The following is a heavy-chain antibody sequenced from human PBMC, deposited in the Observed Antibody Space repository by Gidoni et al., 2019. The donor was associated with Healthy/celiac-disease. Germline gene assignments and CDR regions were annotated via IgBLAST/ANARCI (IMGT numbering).Heavy chain of an antibody. J-gene: IGHJ6*02. D-gene: IGHD4-4*01. CDR3: AKVGHSMARRYGMDV. CDR1: GFTFSSYA. CDR2: ISGSGGST. V-gene: IGHV3-23*01. Sequence: EVQLLESGGGLVQPGGSLRLSCAASGFTFSSYAMSWVRQAPGKGLEWVSAISGSGGSTYYADTVEGRFTISRDNSKNTLYLQMNSLRAEDTAVYYCAKVGHSMARRYGMDVWGQGTTVTVSS.